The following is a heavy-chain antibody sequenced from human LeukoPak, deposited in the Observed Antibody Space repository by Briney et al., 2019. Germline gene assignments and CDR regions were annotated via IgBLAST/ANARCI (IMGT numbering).Heavy chain of an antibody. CDR2: ISSSSSTI. V-gene: IGHV3-48*01. J-gene: IGHJ4*02. D-gene: IGHD2-15*01. CDR3: ARDPPIRMGS. Sequence: GGSLRLSCAASGFTFSSYSMNWVRQAPGKGLEWVSYISSSSSTIYYADSVKGRFTISRDNAKNLLYLQMNSLRAEDTAVYYCARDPPIRMGSWGQGTLVTVSS. CDR1: GFTFSSYS.